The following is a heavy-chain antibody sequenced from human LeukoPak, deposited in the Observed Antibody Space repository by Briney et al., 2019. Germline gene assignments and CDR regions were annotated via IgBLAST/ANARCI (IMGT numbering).Heavy chain of an antibody. CDR1: GGSINISY. V-gene: IGHV4-59*08. CDR3: ARSGVFTGYDAFDI. Sequence: SETLSLTCTVSGGSINISYWSWIRQPPGKGLEWIGYIYYRRSTNYNPSLKSRVTISVDTSKNQYSLKLSSVTAADTAVYHCARSGVFTGYDAFDIWGQGTRVTVSS. J-gene: IGHJ3*02. CDR2: IYYRRST. D-gene: IGHD6-13*01.